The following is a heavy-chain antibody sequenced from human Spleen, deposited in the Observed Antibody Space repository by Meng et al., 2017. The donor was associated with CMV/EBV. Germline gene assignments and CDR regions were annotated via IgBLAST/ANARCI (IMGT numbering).Heavy chain of an antibody. D-gene: IGHD4-11*01. V-gene: IGHV1-2*02. Sequence: ASVKVSCKASGYTFTGYYMHWVRQAPGQGLEXMGWINPNSGGTNYAQKFQGRVTMTRDTSISTAYMELSRLRSDDTAVYYCARGTTVTLGRFDPWGQGTLVTVSS. CDR3: ARGTTVTLGRFDP. CDR1: GYTFTGYY. CDR2: INPNSGGT. J-gene: IGHJ5*02.